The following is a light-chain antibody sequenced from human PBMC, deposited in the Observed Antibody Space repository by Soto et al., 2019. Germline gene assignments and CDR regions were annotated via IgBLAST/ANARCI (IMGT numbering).Light chain of an antibody. CDR3: QQYTGPPTT. J-gene: IGKJ5*01. CDR2: GAS. Sequence: EILFPQSPGTLSLSPGERTTLSCRASQSVSSSYLAWCQQRPGKAPRLLIYGASPRDAGIPDRFSGRGSGTDFTLTITRLETEDSSVYFCQQYTGPPTTFGQGTRLEIK. V-gene: IGKV3-20*01. CDR1: QSVSSSY.